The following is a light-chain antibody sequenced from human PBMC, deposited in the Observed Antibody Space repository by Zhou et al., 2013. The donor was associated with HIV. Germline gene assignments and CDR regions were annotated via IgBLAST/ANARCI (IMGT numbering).Light chain of an antibody. Sequence: EIVMTQSPATLSVSPGERATLSCRASQSVSSNLAWYQQKPGQAPRLLIYGASTRATGIPARFSGSGSGTEFTLTISSLQSEDFAVYYCQQRDNWPPRITFGQGHDWEIK. V-gene: IGKV3-15*01. J-gene: IGKJ5*01. CDR3: QQRDNWPPRIT. CDR1: QSVSSN. CDR2: GAS.